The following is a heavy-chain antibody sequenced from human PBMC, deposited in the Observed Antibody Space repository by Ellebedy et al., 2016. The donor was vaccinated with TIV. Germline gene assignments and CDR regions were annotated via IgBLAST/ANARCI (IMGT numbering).Heavy chain of an antibody. D-gene: IGHD2-8*02. CDR2: TSFDGSNN. Sequence: GESLKISCSASGFIFNDYAIHWVRQAPGKGLEWVAVTSFDGSNNYYGYSVKGRLTISRDNSQHTVFLQMNSLTAEDTAMYFCARDPWSGSSVFFDYWGHGTLVTVAS. CDR1: GFIFNDYA. CDR3: ARDPWSGSSVFFDY. J-gene: IGHJ4*01. V-gene: IGHV3-30-3*01.